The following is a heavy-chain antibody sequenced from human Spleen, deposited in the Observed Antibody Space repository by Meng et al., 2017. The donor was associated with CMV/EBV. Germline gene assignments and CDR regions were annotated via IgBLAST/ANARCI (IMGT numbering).Heavy chain of an antibody. CDR1: GFTFSRHW. CDR3: VRDDDCSSTSCLTYYYYGMDV. CDR2: INSDGSST. Sequence: GQSLKISCAASGFTFSRHWMHWVRQAPGKGLVWVSRINSDGSSTSYADSVKGRFTISRDNAKNTLYLQMNSLRAEDTAVYYCVRDDDCSSTSCLTYYYYGMDVWGQGTTVTVSS. D-gene: IGHD2-2*01. V-gene: IGHV3-74*01. J-gene: IGHJ6*02.